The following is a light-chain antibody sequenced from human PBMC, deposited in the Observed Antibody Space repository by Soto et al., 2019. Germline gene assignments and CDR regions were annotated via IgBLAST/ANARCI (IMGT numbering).Light chain of an antibody. Sequence: EIVLTQSPGTMSLSPGERATRSCRASQSVSSSYLAWYQHKPGQAPRLLIYGASSRATGIPDRFSGSGSGTDFTLTISRLEPEDFAVFYCQQYGGAALYTFGQGTKLEIK. V-gene: IGKV3-20*01. CDR3: QQYGGAALYT. J-gene: IGKJ2*01. CDR2: GAS. CDR1: QSVSSSY.